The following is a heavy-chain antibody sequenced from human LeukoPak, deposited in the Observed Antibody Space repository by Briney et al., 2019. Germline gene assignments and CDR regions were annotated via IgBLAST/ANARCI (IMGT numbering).Heavy chain of an antibody. D-gene: IGHD3-22*01. CDR3: AKDANYFDSGSYLIPFDF. CDR1: GFAFSRNA. J-gene: IGHJ4*02. V-gene: IGHV3-23*01. CDR2: ISGNGVGT. Sequence: GGSLRLSCAASGFAFSRNAMNWVRQAPGKGLEWVASISGNGVGTYYADSVKGRFSISRDNSKNTLYLQMNSLRTEDTAVYHCAKDANYFDSGSYLIPFDFWGQGTLVTVSS.